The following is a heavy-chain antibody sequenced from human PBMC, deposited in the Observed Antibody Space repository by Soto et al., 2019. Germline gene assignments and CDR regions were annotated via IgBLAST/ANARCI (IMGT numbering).Heavy chain of an antibody. CDR2: IYYSGST. CDR1: GGSISSYY. Sequence: SETLSLTCTVSGGSISSYYWSWIRQPPGKGLEWIGYIYYSGSTNYNPSLKSRVTISVDTSKNQFSLKLSSVTAADTAVYYCARLEYSGYDLPEVYYYYYYMDVWGKGTTVTVSS. V-gene: IGHV4-59*08. J-gene: IGHJ6*03. D-gene: IGHD5-12*01. CDR3: ARLEYSGYDLPEVYYYYYYMDV.